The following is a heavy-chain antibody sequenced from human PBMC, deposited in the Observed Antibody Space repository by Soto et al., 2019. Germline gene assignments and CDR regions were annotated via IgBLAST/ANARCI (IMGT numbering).Heavy chain of an antibody. CDR2: IIPIFGTA. J-gene: IGHJ4*02. Sequence: GASVKVSCKASGGTFSSYAISWVRQAPGQGLEWMGGIIPIFGTANYAQKFQGRVTITADESTSTAYMELSSLRSEDTAVYYCARGSEDLAFPLYYFDYWGQGTLVTVSS. V-gene: IGHV1-69*13. CDR1: GGTFSSYA. CDR3: ARGSEDLAFPLYYFDY.